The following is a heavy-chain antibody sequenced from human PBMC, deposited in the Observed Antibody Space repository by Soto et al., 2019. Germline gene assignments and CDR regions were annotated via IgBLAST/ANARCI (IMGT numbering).Heavy chain of an antibody. CDR1: GFTFSSYA. D-gene: IGHD1-26*01. J-gene: IGHJ4*02. Sequence: EVQLLESGGGLVQPGGSLRLSCAASGFTFSSYAMSWVRQAPGKGLEWVSAISGSGGSTYYADSVKGRFTISRDNSKNTLYLQMNSLRAEDTAVYYCARDGGRHSGGIDYWGQGTLVTVSS. CDR3: ARDGGRHSGGIDY. CDR2: ISGSGGST. V-gene: IGHV3-23*01.